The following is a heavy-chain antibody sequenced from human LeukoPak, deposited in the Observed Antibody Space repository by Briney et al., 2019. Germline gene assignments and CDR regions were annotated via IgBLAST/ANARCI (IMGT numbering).Heavy chain of an antibody. CDR1: GYTFTSYD. D-gene: IGHD3-10*01. J-gene: IGHJ6*03. CDR2: MNPNSGNT. Sequence: ASVKVSCKASGYTFTSYDINWVRQATGQGLEWMGWMNPNSGNTGYAQKFQGRVTITRNTSISTAYMELSSLRSEDTAVYYCARVAYGSVYYYYYMDVWGKGTTVTVSS. CDR3: ARVAYGSVYYYYYMDV. V-gene: IGHV1-8*03.